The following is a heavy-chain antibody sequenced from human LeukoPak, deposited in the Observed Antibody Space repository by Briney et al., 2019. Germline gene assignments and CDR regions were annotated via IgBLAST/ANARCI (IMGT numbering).Heavy chain of an antibody. CDR1: GYTLTELS. CDR3: ATVKGYYYAPFDY. J-gene: IGHJ4*02. CDR2: FDPEDGET. Sequence: GASVKVSCKVSGYTLTELSMHWVRQAPGKGLEWMGGFDPEDGETIYAQKFQGRVTMTEDTSTDTAYMGLSSLRSEDTAVYYCATVKGYYYAPFDYWGQGTLVTVSS. D-gene: IGHD3-22*01. V-gene: IGHV1-24*01.